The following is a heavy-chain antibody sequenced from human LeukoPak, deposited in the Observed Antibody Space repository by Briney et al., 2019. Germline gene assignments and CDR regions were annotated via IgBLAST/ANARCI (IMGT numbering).Heavy chain of an antibody. V-gene: IGHV4-59*08. J-gene: IGHJ5*02. Sequence: SETLSLTCGASGGSISSYYCSFIRQPPGKGLEWIGYVYYSGSTNYNPSLKSRVTISVDTSKNQFSLKLSSVTAADTAVYYCARQAITVRVAVITSNWCHPWGQGTLVTVSS. CDR3: ARQAITVRVAVITSNWCHP. CDR1: GGSISSYY. CDR2: VYYSGST. D-gene: IGHD3-22*01.